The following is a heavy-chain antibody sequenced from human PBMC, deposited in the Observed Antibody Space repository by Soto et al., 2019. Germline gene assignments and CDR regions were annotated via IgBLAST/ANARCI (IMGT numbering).Heavy chain of an antibody. D-gene: IGHD6-19*01. J-gene: IGHJ4*02. CDR3: ARQDPYNTGWHFDQ. CDR1: RGTTIAYY. CDR2: IHSSGTT. Sequence: QVQMQESGPGLLKPSETLSLTCTVSRGTTIAYYWSWIRQPPGKELEWIGTIHSSGTTSYNPSLKSRVTISINTSKNQFSLELTSVTAADTAVYYCARQDPYNTGWHFDQCRQGTLVTVSS. V-gene: IGHV4-59*08.